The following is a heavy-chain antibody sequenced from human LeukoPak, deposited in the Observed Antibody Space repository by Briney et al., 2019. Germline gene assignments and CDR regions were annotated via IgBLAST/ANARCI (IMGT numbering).Heavy chain of an antibody. J-gene: IGHJ4*02. CDR2: IYPGDSDT. D-gene: IGHD2-21*02. CDR3: ARQPYCGGDCYFYDY. Sequence: IIYPGDSDTRYSPSFQGQVTISADKSISTAYLQWSSLKASDTAMYYCARQPYCGGDCYFYDYWGQGTLVTVSS. V-gene: IGHV5-51*01.